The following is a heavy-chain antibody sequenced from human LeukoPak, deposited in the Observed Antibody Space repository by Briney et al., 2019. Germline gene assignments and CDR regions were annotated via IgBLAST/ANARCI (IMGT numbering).Heavy chain of an antibody. V-gene: IGHV1-8*02. J-gene: IGHJ2*01. CDR1: GYSFSNHD. CDR2: MNANSEYT. Sequence: GASVKVSCKASGYSFSNHDINWVRKATGQGFEWMGWMNANSEYTGYSQKFQGRVTMTRNTSTNTAYMELSSLRSEDTAVYYCARISDSNWYFDLWGRGTLVTVSS. D-gene: IGHD5-18*01. CDR3: ARISDSNWYFDL.